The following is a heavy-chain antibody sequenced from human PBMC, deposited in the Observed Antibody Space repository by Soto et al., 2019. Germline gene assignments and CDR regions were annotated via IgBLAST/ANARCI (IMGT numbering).Heavy chain of an antibody. D-gene: IGHD2-15*01. CDR3: ASLRGYCGGGNCHELQFDP. V-gene: IGHV4-59*08. J-gene: IGHJ5*02. CDR2: VFYNGST. Sequence: QEQLQDSGPGLVKPSETLSLTCTVYGGSISGYSWTWIRQPPGKGLEWIGYVFYNGSTRYSPSLNSGFTISEDTSKSVFSLRLSSVTAAATAVYYCASLRGYCGGGNCHELQFDPWGQGILVTVSS. CDR1: GGSISGYS.